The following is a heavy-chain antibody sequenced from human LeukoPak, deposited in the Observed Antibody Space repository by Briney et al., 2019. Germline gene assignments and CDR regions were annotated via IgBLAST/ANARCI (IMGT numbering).Heavy chain of an antibody. D-gene: IGHD2-15*01. J-gene: IGHJ5*02. Sequence: PGRSLRLSCAASGFTFSSYAMHWVRQAPGKGLEWVAVISYDGSNKYYADSVKGRFIISRDNSKNTLYLQMNSLRAEDTAVYYCAREIVVVVAATRGAYNWFDPWGQGTLVTVSS. CDR3: AREIVVVVAATRGAYNWFDP. CDR2: ISYDGSNK. CDR1: GFTFSSYA. V-gene: IGHV3-30*04.